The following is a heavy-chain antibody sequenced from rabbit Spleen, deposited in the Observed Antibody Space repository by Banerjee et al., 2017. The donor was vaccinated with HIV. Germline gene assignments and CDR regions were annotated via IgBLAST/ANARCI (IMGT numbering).Heavy chain of an antibody. CDR3: ARDTGSSFSTYGMDL. CDR1: GFSFSSSAW. J-gene: IGHJ6*01. D-gene: IGHD8-1*01. Sequence: QEQLVESGGDLVKPGASLTLTCTASGFSFSSSAWIYWVRQAPGKGLEWIACIYTTSGTTYYATWAKGRFTISKTSSTTVTLQMTSLTAADTATYFCARDTGSSFSTYGMDLWGQGTLVTVS. V-gene: IGHV1S45*01. CDR2: IYTTSGTT.